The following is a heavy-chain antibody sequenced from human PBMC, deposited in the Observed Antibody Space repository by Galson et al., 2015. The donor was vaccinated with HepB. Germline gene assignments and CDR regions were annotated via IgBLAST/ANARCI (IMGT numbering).Heavy chain of an antibody. V-gene: IGHV1-69*13. CDR3: AREYYYDSSGYPPYYYYGMDV. D-gene: IGHD3-22*01. CDR2: IIPIFGTA. J-gene: IGHJ6*02. Sequence: SVKVSCKASGGTFSSYAISWVRQAPGQGLEWMGGIIPIFGTANYAQKFQGRVTITADESTSTAYMELSSLRSEDTAVYYCAREYYYDSSGYPPYYYYGMDVWGQGTTVTVSS. CDR1: GGTFSSYA.